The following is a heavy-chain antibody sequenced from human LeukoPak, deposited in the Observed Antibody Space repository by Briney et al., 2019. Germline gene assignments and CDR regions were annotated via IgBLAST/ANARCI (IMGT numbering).Heavy chain of an antibody. D-gene: IGHD2-2*02. CDR2: IYYSGST. Sequence: SQTLSLTCTVSGGSISSGDYYWSWIRQPPGKGLEWIGYIYYSGSTYYNPSLKSRGTISVDTSKNQFSLKLSSVTAADTAVYYCARALGYCSSTSCYTFDYWGQGTLVTVSS. V-gene: IGHV4-30-4*08. CDR1: GGSISSGDYY. CDR3: ARALGYCSSTSCYTFDY. J-gene: IGHJ4*02.